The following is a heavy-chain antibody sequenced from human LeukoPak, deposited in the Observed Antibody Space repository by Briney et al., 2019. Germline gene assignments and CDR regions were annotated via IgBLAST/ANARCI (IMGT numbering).Heavy chain of an antibody. D-gene: IGHD1-14*01. J-gene: IGHJ6*02. CDR3: ARVGPDGINYYYYYGMDV. CDR2: ISSSGSII. CDR1: GFTFSSYE. Sequence: GGSLRLSCAASGFTFSSYEMNWVRQAPAKGLEWVSYISSSGSIIYYADSVKGRFSISRDNAKNSLYLQMNSLRAEDTAVYYCARVGPDGINYYYYYGMDVWGQGTTVTVSS. V-gene: IGHV3-48*03.